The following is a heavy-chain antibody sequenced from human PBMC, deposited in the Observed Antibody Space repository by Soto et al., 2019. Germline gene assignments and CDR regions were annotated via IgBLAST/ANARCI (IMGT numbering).Heavy chain of an antibody. J-gene: IGHJ6*02. D-gene: IGHD3-9*01. Sequence: GSLRLSCAASGFTFSIYSMNWVRQAPGKGLEWVSYISSSSSTIYYADSVKGRFTISRDNAKNSLYLQMNSLRAEDTAVYYCARDLSHYDILTGYYTGGMDVWGQGTTVTVSS. V-gene: IGHV3-48*01. CDR1: GFTFSIYS. CDR2: ISSSSSTI. CDR3: ARDLSHYDILTGYYTGGMDV.